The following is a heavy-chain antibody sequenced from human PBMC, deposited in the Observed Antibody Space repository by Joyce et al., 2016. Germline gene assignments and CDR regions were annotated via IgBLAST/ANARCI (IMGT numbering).Heavy chain of an antibody. V-gene: IGHV4-59*01. CDR2: IYYTGSV. CDR1: GDSITNFY. D-gene: IGHD2-8*02. J-gene: IGHJ5*02. CDR3: ARALYCAGDVCYDGGDWYDP. Sequence: QVQLQESGPGLVKPSETLSLTCTVSGDSITNFYWGWIRQPPGKGLEWIGYIYYTGSVNYIPSLKSRGTISVDTSKNQFSLKLTSVTAADTAVYYCARALYCAGDVCYDGGDWYDPWGQGTLVTVSS.